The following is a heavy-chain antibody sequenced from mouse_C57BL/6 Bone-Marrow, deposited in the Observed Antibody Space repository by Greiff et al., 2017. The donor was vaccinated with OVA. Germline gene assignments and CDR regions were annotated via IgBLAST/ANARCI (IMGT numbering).Heavy chain of an antibody. D-gene: IGHD1-1*01. CDR1: GFSLSTFGMG. CDR3: ATINYYGSSYRFAY. Sequence: QVQLKESGPGILQPSQTLSLTCSFSGFSLSTFGMGVGWIRQPSGKGLEWLAHIWWDDDKYYNPALKSRLTISKDTSKNQVFLKIANVDTADTATYYCATINYYGSSYRFAYWGQGTLVTVSA. CDR2: IWWDDDK. J-gene: IGHJ3*01. V-gene: IGHV8-8*01.